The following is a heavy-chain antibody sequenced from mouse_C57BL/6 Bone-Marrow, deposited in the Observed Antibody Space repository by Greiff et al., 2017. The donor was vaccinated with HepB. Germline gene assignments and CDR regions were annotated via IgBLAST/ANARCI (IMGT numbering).Heavy chain of an antibody. J-gene: IGHJ1*03. CDR3: ACYYGSSLWYFDV. CDR1: GYTFTSYG. Sequence: QVHLKQSGAELARPGASVKLSCKASGYTFTSYGISWVKQRTGQGLEWIGEIYPRSGNTYYNEKFKGKATLTADKSSSTAYMELRSLTSEDSAVYFCACYYGSSLWYFDVWGTGTTVTVSS. D-gene: IGHD1-1*01. V-gene: IGHV1-81*01. CDR2: IYPRSGNT.